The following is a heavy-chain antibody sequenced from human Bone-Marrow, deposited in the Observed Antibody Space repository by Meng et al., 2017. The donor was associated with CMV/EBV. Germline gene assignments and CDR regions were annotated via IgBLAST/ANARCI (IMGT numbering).Heavy chain of an antibody. D-gene: IGHD3-10*01. CDR1: GFTFSSYW. J-gene: IGHJ6*02. V-gene: IGHV3-74*01. CDR2: INSDGSST. CDR3: ARVRPLGRGSGSYSGGNYYYGMDV. Sequence: GESLKIPCAASGFTFSSYWLHWVRQAPGKGLVWVSRINSDGSSTSYADSVKGRFTISRDNAKNTLYLQMNSLRAEDTAVYYCARVRPLGRGSGSYSGGNYYYGMDVWGQGTTVTVSS.